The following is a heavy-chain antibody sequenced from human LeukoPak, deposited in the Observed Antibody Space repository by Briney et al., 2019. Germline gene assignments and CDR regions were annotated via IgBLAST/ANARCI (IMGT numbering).Heavy chain of an antibody. CDR3: ASLGYDSSGYFASPDDY. CDR1: GYSFTSYW. CDR2: IYPGDSDT. J-gene: IGHJ4*02. Sequence: GESLKISCKGSGYSFTSYWIGWVRQMPGKGLEWMGIIYPGDSDTRYSPSFQGQVTISADKSISTAYLQWSSLKASDTAMYYCASLGYDSSGYFASPDDYWGQGTLVTVSS. V-gene: IGHV5-51*01. D-gene: IGHD3-22*01.